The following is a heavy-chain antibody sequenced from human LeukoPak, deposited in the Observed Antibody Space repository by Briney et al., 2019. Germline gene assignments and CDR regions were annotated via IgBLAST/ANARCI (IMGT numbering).Heavy chain of an antibody. V-gene: IGHV3-23*01. Sequence: GGSLRLPCAASGFTFSSYGMSWVRQAPGKGLEWVSAISGSGGSTYYADSVKGRFTISRDNSKNTLYLQVNSLRAEDTAVYSCAKDGGGTIFGMVIILHYMDVWGKGTTVTVSS. D-gene: IGHD3-3*01. CDR2: ISGSGGST. CDR3: AKDGGGTIFGMVIILHYMDV. J-gene: IGHJ6*03. CDR1: GFTFSSYG.